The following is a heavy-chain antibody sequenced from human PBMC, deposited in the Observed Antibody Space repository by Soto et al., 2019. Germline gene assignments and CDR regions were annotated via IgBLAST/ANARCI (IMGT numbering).Heavy chain of an antibody. CDR1: GFTFSSYG. CDR2: ISYDGSNK. Sequence: QVQLVESGGGVVQPGRSLRLSCAASGFTFSSYGMHWVRQAPGKGLEWVAVISYDGSNKYYADSVKGRFTISRDNAKNTLYLQMNSLRAEDTAVYYCAKDMCWSGYYRVSYYYYGMDVWGQGTTVTVSS. J-gene: IGHJ6*02. D-gene: IGHD3-3*01. V-gene: IGHV3-30*18. CDR3: AKDMCWSGYYRVSYYYYGMDV.